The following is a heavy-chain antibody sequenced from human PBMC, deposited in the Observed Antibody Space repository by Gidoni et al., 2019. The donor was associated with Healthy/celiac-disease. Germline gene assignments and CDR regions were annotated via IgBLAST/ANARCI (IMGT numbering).Heavy chain of an antibody. CDR3: ARAGTIVVVPAAMPAGDY. CDR2: INHGRST. Sequence: QVQLQHWGAGLLKPSETLSLTCAVYGGSFSGYYWSWIRQHPGKGLEWIGEINHGRSTNYNPSLKSRVTISVDTSKNQFSLKLSSVTAADTAVYYCARAGTIVVVPAAMPAGDYWGQGTLVTVSS. D-gene: IGHD2-2*01. CDR1: GGSFSGYY. J-gene: IGHJ4*02. V-gene: IGHV4-34*01.